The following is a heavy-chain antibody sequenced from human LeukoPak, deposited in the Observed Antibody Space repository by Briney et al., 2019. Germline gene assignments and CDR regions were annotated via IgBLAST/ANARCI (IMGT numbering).Heavy chain of an antibody. V-gene: IGHV3-74*03. J-gene: IGHJ4*02. CDR1: GFTFDDYA. CDR2: ISSDGSST. D-gene: IGHD6-13*01. CDR3: ARAGKYSSSWYDY. Sequence: GGSLRLSCATSGFTFDDYAMHWVRQAPGKGLEWVSLISSDGSSTKYADSVKGRYTISRGNARNTLYVQMNSLGAEDTAVYYCARAGKYSSSWYDYWGQGTLVTVSS.